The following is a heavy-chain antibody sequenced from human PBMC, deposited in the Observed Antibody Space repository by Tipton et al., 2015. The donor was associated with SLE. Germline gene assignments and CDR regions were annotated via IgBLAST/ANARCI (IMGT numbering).Heavy chain of an antibody. D-gene: IGHD4-17*01. CDR1: GGSIGRSDNY. Sequence: TLSLTCTVSGGSIGRSDNYWGWLRQPPGKGLEWIGYIYYSGTTNYNPSLKSRVTISVDTSKNQFSLRLSSVTAADTAVYYCARERSDYGDYLFDSWGQGVLVTVSS. V-gene: IGHV4-61*08. CDR3: ARERSDYGDYLFDS. CDR2: IYYSGTT. J-gene: IGHJ4*02.